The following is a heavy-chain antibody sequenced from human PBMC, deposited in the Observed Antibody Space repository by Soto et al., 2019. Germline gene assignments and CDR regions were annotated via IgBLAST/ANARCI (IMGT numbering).Heavy chain of an antibody. J-gene: IGHJ4*02. CDR1: GDSVSNNGAA. Sequence: QLQLQQSGPGLAKPSQTLSLTCAISGDSVSNNGAAWNWIRQSPSRGLEWLGRTYYRSKWYNDSASSVKSRISINPDTSRNQFSLQLNSVTPDDTAVYYCARGRHGDYVFLFEYWGQGTLVTVSS. V-gene: IGHV6-1*01. D-gene: IGHD3-16*01. CDR2: TYYRSKWYN. CDR3: ARGRHGDYVFLFEY.